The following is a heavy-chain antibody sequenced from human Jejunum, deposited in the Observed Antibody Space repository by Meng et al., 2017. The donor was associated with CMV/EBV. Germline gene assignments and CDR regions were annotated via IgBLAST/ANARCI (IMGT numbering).Heavy chain of an antibody. CDR3: AKDLDYMGGMDV. Sequence: AASGFTISSFGMHWVRQAPGKGLEWLAFIRYDGTNKFYAGSVRGRFIISRDNSKNTVYLQMRSLGLEDRAVYYCAKDLDYMGGMDVWGQGTTVTVSS. D-gene: IGHD4-11*01. J-gene: IGHJ6*02. CDR1: GFTISSFG. V-gene: IGHV3-30*02. CDR2: IRYDGTNK.